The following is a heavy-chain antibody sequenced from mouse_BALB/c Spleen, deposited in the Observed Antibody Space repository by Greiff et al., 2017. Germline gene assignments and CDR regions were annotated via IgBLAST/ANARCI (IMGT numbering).Heavy chain of an antibody. J-gene: IGHJ4*01. D-gene: IGHD5-5*01. V-gene: IGHV5-12-1*01. CDR2: ISSGGGST. Sequence: EVKVVESGGGLVKPGGSLKLSCAASGFAFSSYDMSWVRQTPEKRLEWVAYISSGGGSTYYPDTVKGRFTISRDNAKNTLYLQMSSLKSEDTAMYYCARPPYLYYYAMDYWGQGTSVTVSS. CDR1: GFAFSSYD. CDR3: ARPPYLYYYAMDY.